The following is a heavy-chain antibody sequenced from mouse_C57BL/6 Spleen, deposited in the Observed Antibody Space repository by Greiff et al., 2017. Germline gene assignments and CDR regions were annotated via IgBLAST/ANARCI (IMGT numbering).Heavy chain of an antibody. V-gene: IGHV1-64*01. CDR2: IHPNSGST. Sequence: QVQLQQPGAELVKPGASVKLSCKASGYTFTSYWMHWVKQRPGQGLEWIGMIHPNSGSTNYNEKFKSKATLTVDKSSSTAYMQLSSLTSEDSAVYYCARFGGLGDDYAMDYWGQGTSVTVSS. CDR1: GYTFTSYW. CDR3: ARFGGLGDDYAMDY. D-gene: IGHD3-1*01. J-gene: IGHJ4*01.